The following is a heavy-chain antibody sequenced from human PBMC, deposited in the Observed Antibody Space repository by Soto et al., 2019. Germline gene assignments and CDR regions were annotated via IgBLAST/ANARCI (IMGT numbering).Heavy chain of an antibody. CDR2: IWYDGSDK. CDR1: GFTFSSYG. J-gene: IGHJ4*02. CDR3: ALNSYSYYFDL. V-gene: IGHV3-33*08. D-gene: IGHD4-4*01. Sequence: PGGSLRLSCAASGFTFSSYGMHWVRQAPGKGLEWVAVIWYDGSDKYYADSVKGRFTISRDNSKNTLYLQMNSLRAEDTAVYYCALNSYSYYFDLWGQGTLVTVSS.